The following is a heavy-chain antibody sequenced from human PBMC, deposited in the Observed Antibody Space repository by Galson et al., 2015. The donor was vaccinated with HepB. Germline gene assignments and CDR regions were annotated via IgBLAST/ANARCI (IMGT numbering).Heavy chain of an antibody. CDR1: GFTFSSYA. J-gene: IGHJ1*01. D-gene: IGHD6-19*01. V-gene: IGHV3-23*01. CDR2: MSDNGDNT. CDR3: AKRSGASGWYLYFQH. Sequence: SLRLSCAASGFTFSSYAIMWVRQAPGKGLEWVSGMSDNGDNTFYADSVKGRFTISRDISKNTVYLQMNSLRAEDTAVYYCAKRSGASGWYLYFQHWGHGTLVTVSS.